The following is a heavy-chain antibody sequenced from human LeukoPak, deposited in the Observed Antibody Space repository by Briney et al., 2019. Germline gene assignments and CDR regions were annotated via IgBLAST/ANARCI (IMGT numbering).Heavy chain of an antibody. J-gene: IGHJ5*02. Sequence: GGSLRLSCAASGFTFSSYAMSWVRQAPGKGLEWVSAISGSGGSTYYADSVKGRFTISRDNSKNTLYLQMNSLRAEDTAVYYCAKVRGYCSGGSCFPQREGKPFDPWGQGTLVTVSS. CDR3: AKVRGYCSGGSCFPQREGKPFDP. CDR2: ISGSGGST. CDR1: GFTFSSYA. V-gene: IGHV3-23*01. D-gene: IGHD2-15*01.